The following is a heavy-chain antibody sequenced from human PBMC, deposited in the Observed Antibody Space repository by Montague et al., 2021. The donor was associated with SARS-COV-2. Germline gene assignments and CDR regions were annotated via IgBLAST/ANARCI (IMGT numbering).Heavy chain of an antibody. CDR2: INHCGNT. J-gene: IGHJ6*03. CDR1: GGSFSGYY. V-gene: IGHV4-34*01. D-gene: IGHD2-15*01. CDR3: SRLRDGVVPSPILGIGPYFTYYYMDV. Sequence: SETLSLTCAVHGGSFSGYYWNWIRQPPGKGLEWIGEINHCGNTNYNPSLKNRLTISVDTSKNQFSLTLTPVSATDTAVYYCSRLRDGVVPSPILGIGPYFTYYYMDVWGQGTTVTVSS.